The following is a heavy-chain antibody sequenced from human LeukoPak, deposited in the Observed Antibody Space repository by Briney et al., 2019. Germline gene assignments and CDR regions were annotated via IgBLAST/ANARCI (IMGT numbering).Heavy chain of an antibody. Sequence: PGGSLRLSCVVSGFTFRSYSLNWVRQAPGKGLEWISYISGTSSTIYYTDSVKGRFTISRDNGKNSLYLQMNSLEVEDTAMYYCARDGTGGVNYFGAGSYDSWGQGTLVVVSS. D-gene: IGHD3-10*01. CDR1: GFTFRSYS. CDR2: ISGTSSTI. V-gene: IGHV3-48*01. J-gene: IGHJ4*02. CDR3: ARDGTGGVNYFGAGSYDS.